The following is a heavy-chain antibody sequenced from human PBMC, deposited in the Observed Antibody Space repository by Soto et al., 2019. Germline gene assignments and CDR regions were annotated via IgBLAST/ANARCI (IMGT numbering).Heavy chain of an antibody. V-gene: IGHV4-38-2*01. Sequence: SETLSLTCAVSGYSISSGYYWGWIRQPPGKGLEWLGTTYYGASSYYNPSLRSRITILLDASTNQLSLKLSSVTAADTAVYFCVRVAGSASWYETDSWGQGXLVTVYS. J-gene: IGHJ4*02. CDR2: TYYGASS. CDR1: GYSISSGYY. CDR3: VRVAGSASWYETDS. D-gene: IGHD6-13*01.